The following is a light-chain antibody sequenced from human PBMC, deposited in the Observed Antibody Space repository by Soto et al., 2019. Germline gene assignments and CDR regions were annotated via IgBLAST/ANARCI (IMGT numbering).Light chain of an antibody. V-gene: IGKV1-5*03. Sequence: TVTVSCRASQSVSGWLAWCQQKPGKAXKLXXYEASSLESGVPSRFGGSGYGTDFALTISSLQPEDCATYYCHQSYSTPWTFGQGTKVDIK. CDR1: QSVSGW. CDR3: HQSYSTPWT. CDR2: EAS. J-gene: IGKJ1*01.